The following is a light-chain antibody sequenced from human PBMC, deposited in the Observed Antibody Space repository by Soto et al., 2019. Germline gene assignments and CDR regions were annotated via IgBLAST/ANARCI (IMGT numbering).Light chain of an antibody. J-gene: IGKJ1*01. V-gene: IGKV3-20*01. CDR3: QHYGPSPWA. CDR2: GAS. CDR1: QTVGGRH. Sequence: IVLTQSPGTLSLSPGERATLSCRYSQTVGGRHLAWFQQKPGQSPRLLIYGASTRAAGVPDRFSGSGSGTDFSLTINRLEPEDFAVYYCQHYGPSPWAFGQGTKVEIK.